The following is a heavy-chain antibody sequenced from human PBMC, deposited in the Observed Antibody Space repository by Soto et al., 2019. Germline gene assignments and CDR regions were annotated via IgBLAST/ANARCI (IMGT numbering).Heavy chain of an antibody. V-gene: IGHV3-23*01. D-gene: IGHD2-2*01. CDR1: GFTFSSYA. CDR2: ISGSGGST. Sequence: EVQLLESGGGLVQPGGSLRLSCAASGFTFSSYAMSWVRQAPGKGLEWVSAISGSGGSTYYADSVKGRFTISRDNSKNTLYQQMNSLRAEDTAVYYCASYCSSTSCQTDHDYSYYGMDVWGQGTTVTVSS. J-gene: IGHJ6*02. CDR3: ASYCSSTSCQTDHDYSYYGMDV.